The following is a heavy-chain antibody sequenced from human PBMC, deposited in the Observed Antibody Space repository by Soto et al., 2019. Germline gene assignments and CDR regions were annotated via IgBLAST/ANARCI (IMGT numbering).Heavy chain of an antibody. CDR1: DFTVGTHY. CDR3: AREAFTVSGGTSPVRGGGIDV. CDR2: IYRDGKT. J-gene: IGHJ6*02. Sequence: EGQLVETGGGLIQPGGSLRLSCAASDFTVGTHYMSWVRRAPGRGLEWVSIIYRDGKTYYADSVRGRFIISRDDSKNTLDLQMNSLRVEDTAIYYCAREAFTVSGGTSPVRGGGIDVWGQGTTVTVSS. V-gene: IGHV3-53*02. D-gene: IGHD2-15*01.